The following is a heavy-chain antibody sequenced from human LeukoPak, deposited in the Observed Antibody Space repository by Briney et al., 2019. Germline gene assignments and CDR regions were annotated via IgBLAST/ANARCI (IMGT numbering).Heavy chain of an antibody. CDR1: GFTFSSYA. D-gene: IGHD3-22*01. CDR3: AKDGHYDSGGPYYFDY. V-gene: IGHV3-23*01. CDR2: ISGSGGST. J-gene: IGHJ4*02. Sequence: GGSLRLSCAASGFTFSSYAMSWVRQAPGKGLEWVSAISGSGGSTYYADSVKGRFTISRDNSKNTLYLQMNSLRAEDTAVYYCAKDGHYDSGGPYYFDYWGQGTLVTVSS.